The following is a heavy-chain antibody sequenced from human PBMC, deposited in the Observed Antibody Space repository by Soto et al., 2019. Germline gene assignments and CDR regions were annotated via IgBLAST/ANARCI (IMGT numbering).Heavy chain of an antibody. Sequence: GGSLRLSCAASGFTVSSNYMSWVRQAPGKGLEWVSVIYSGGSTYYADSVKGRFTISRDNSKNTLYLQMNSLRAEDTAVYYCVGRFGDIFGMDVWGQGTTVTVSS. CDR3: VGRFGDIFGMDV. CDR1: GFTVSSNY. CDR2: IYSGGST. J-gene: IGHJ6*02. D-gene: IGHD3-10*01. V-gene: IGHV3-53*01.